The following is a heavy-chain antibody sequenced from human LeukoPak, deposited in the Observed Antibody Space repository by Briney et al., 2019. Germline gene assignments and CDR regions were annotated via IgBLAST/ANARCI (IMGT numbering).Heavy chain of an antibody. Sequence: SVKVSCKASGGTFSSYAISWVRQAPGQGLEWMGGIIPIFGTANYAQKFQGRVTITADESTSTAYMELSSLRSEDTAVYYCARDIVVVTATYYYYYYGMDVWGQGTTVTVSS. V-gene: IGHV1-69*13. D-gene: IGHD2-21*02. CDR3: ARDIVVVTATYYYYYYGMDV. J-gene: IGHJ6*02. CDR1: GGTFSSYA. CDR2: IIPIFGTA.